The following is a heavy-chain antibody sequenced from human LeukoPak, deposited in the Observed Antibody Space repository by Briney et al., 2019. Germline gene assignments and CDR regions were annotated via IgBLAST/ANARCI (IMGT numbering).Heavy chain of an antibody. V-gene: IGHV4-4*09. Sequence: SETLSLTCTVSGGSISSYCWSWIRQPPGKGLEWIGYIYTSGSTNYNPSLKSRVTISVDTSKNQFSLKLSSVTAADTAVYYCARVHSGYYSYYYYGMDVWGQGTTVTVSS. J-gene: IGHJ6*02. CDR3: ARVHSGYYSYYYYGMDV. CDR1: GGSISSYC. D-gene: IGHD3-22*01. CDR2: IYTSGST.